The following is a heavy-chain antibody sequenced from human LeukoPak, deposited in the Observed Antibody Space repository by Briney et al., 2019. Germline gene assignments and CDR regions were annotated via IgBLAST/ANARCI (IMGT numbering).Heavy chain of an antibody. V-gene: IGHV4-34*01. CDR1: GGSFSGYY. J-gene: IGHJ5*02. D-gene: IGHD2-2*01. Sequence: PSETLSLTCAVYGGSFSGYYWSWIRQPPGKGLEWIGEINHSGSTNYNPSLKSRVTISVDTSKNQFSLKLSSVTAADTAVYYCASSVVVPAAMTPYNWFDPWGQGTLVTVSS. CDR2: INHSGST. CDR3: ASSVVVPAAMTPYNWFDP.